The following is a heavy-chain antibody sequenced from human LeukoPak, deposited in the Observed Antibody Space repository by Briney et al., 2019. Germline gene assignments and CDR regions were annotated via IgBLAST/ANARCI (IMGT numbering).Heavy chain of an antibody. Sequence: ASVKVSCKASGYTFTSYGISWVRQAPGQGLEWMGWISAYNGNTNYAQKLQGRVTMTTDTSTSTAYMELRSLRSDDTAVYYCARAVSGSLYGDFDFWGQGTRVTVSS. J-gene: IGHJ4*02. CDR2: ISAYNGNT. D-gene: IGHD1-26*01. CDR3: ARAVSGSLYGDFDF. V-gene: IGHV1-18*01. CDR1: GYTFTSYG.